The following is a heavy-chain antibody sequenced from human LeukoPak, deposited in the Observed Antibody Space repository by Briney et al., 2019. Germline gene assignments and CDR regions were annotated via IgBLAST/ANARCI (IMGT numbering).Heavy chain of an antibody. CDR2: IYYSGST. CDR3: ARHGKSVTSIAVAGTQGHYYYGMDV. Sequence: TSETLSLTCTVSGGSISSYYWSWIRQPPGKGLEGIGYIYYSGSTNYNPSLKSRVTISVDTSKNQFSLKLSSVTAADTAVYYCARHGKSVTSIAVAGTQGHYYYGMDVWGQGTTVTVSS. D-gene: IGHD6-19*01. V-gene: IGHV4-59*08. J-gene: IGHJ6*02. CDR1: GGSISSYY.